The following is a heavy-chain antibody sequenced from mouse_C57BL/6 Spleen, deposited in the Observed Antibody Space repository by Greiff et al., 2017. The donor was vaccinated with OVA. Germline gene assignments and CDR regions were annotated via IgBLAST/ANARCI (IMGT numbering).Heavy chain of an antibody. CDR2: IDPSDSYT. D-gene: IGHD1-1*01. CDR1: GYTFTSYW. J-gene: IGHJ4*01. Sequence: QVQLKQSGAELVMPGASVKLSCKASGYTFTSYWMHWVKQRPGQGLEWIGAIDPSDSYTNYNQKFKGKSTLTVDKSSSTAYMQLSSLTSEDSAVYYCARRFTTVEYYAMDYWGQGTSVTVSS. CDR3: ARRFTTVEYYAMDY. V-gene: IGHV1-69*01.